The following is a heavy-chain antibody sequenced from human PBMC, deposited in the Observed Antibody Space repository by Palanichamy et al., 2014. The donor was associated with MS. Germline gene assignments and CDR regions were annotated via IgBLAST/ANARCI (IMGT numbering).Heavy chain of an antibody. V-gene: IGHV3-48*03. Sequence: EVQLVESGGALVQPGGSLRLSCEVSGFIFRSYEMNWVRQAPGKGLEWISYIDNSGNTKYYADAVKGRFTISRDNGKNSLYLQMNSLRVEDTAVYYCARDSGFCNDMNCHHFDYWGQGTLLAVSS. CDR1: GFIFRSYE. CDR3: ARDSGFCNDMNCHHFDY. D-gene: IGHD2-15*01. J-gene: IGHJ4*02. CDR2: IDNSGNTK.